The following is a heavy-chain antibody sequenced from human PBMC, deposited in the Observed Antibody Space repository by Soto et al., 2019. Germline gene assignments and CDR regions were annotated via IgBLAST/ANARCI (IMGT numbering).Heavy chain of an antibody. Sequence: GGSLRLSCAASGFTFSSYGMHWVRQAPGKGLEWVAVISYDGSNKYYADSVKGRFTISRDNSKNTLYLQMNSLRAEDTAVYYCAKDLAPGDYDDYWGQGTLVTVSS. J-gene: IGHJ4*02. CDR2: ISYDGSNK. CDR1: GFTFSSYG. CDR3: AKDLAPGDYDDY. V-gene: IGHV3-30*18.